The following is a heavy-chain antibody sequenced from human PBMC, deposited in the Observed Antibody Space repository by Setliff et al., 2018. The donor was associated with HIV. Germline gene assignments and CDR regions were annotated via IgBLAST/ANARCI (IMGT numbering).Heavy chain of an antibody. Sequence: GGSLRLSCAASKFKFSDYWMTWVRQLPGKGLEWVANIKRDGSQKYYADSVKGRFTISRDNAENSLYLQMNSLRVEDTAIYYCAGTDYYDSSGYYYWGQGTLVTVSS. CDR2: IKRDGSQK. CDR3: AGTDYYDSSGYYY. D-gene: IGHD3-22*01. CDR1: KFKFSDYW. V-gene: IGHV3-7*01. J-gene: IGHJ4*02.